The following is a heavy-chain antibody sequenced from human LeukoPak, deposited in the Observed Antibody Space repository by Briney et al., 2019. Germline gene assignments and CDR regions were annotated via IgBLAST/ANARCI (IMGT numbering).Heavy chain of an antibody. V-gene: IGHV3-15*01. J-gene: IGHJ5*02. CDR2: IKNKTNGGTT. CDR3: TTTIVGVTTWFDP. D-gene: IGHD1-26*01. Sequence: GGSLRLSCAASGFTLSNAYMSWVRQAPGKGLEWVGRIKNKTNGGTTDYAAPVKGRFTISRDDSKNTLYLRVNSLKTEDTAVYYCTTTIVGVTTWFDPWGQGTLVTVSS. CDR1: GFTLSNAY.